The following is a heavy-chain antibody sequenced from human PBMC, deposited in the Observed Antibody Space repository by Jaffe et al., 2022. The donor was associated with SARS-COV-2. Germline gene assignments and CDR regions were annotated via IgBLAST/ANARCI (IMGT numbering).Heavy chain of an antibody. Sequence: QVHLQESGPGLLRPSETLSLTCTVSGDSLSNTFYSWTWIRQPPGKGLEWIGTLYHRWNTRYNTSFQSRVTISGDTSKTRFSLNLTSVTVADTGVYYCARHTHYGSGSLIPKWGPGALVTVS. V-gene: IGHV4-39*01. CDR2: LYHRWNT. D-gene: IGHD3-10*01. CDR3: ARHTHYGSGSLIPK. J-gene: IGHJ4*02. CDR1: GDSLSNTFYS.